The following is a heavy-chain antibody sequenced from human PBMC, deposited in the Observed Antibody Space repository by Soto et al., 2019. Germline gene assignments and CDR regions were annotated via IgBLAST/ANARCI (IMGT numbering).Heavy chain of an antibody. D-gene: IGHD3-16*01. Sequence: EVQLVESGGGLIQPGGSLRLSCAVSGFTVSNNYMSWVRQAPGKGLEGVSVIYSGGYTAYGDSVKGRFTISRDNSKNQLYFQRNGRRADDTAVFYGGAGGGGGGYWGQGTLVTVSS. CDR3: GAGGGGGGY. CDR1: GFTVSNNY. J-gene: IGHJ4*02. CDR2: IYSGGYT. V-gene: IGHV3-53*01.